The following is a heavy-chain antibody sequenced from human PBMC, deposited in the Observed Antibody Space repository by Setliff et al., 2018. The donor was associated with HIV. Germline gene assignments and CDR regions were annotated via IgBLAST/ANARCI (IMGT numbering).Heavy chain of an antibody. CDR1: GGSFSGDS. CDR3: ARVYGSGYYFDY. V-gene: IGHV4-34*01. J-gene: IGHJ4*02. CDR2: IYYNGSS. Sequence: PSETLSLTCGVYGGSFSGDSWNWIRQPPGKGLEWIGNIYYNGSSYHNPSLKSRVTILVDTSKNQFSLKVTSVTAADTAVYYCARVYGSGYYFDYWGQGTLVTVSS. D-gene: IGHD6-25*01.